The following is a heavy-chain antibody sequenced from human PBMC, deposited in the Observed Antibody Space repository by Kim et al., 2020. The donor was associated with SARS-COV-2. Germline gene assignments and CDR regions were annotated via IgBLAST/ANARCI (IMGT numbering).Heavy chain of an antibody. CDR2: ISAYNGNT. CDR1: GYTFSNYG. CDR3: ARAGYSGSYSDFDY. D-gene: IGHD1-26*01. V-gene: IGHV1-18*01. J-gene: IGHJ4*02. Sequence: ASVKVSCKSSGYTFSNYGISWVRQRAPGQGFEWMGWISAYNGNTNYAQKIQARVTLTTDTSTNTAYMELRSLRPDDTAVYYCARAGYSGSYSDFDYWGQGTLVTVSS.